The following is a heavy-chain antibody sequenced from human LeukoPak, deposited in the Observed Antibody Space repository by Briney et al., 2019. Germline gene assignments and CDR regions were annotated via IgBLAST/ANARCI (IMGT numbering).Heavy chain of an antibody. CDR1: GFTFSSYW. Sequence: GGSLRLSCAASGFTFSSYWMSWVRQAPGKGLEWVANIKQDGSEKYYVDSVKGRFTISRDNDKNSLYLQMNSLRAEDTAVYYCASTPLVQDYYYMDVWGKGTTVTVSS. V-gene: IGHV3-7*01. CDR2: IKQDGSEK. D-gene: IGHD6-6*01. CDR3: ASTPLVQDYYYMDV. J-gene: IGHJ6*03.